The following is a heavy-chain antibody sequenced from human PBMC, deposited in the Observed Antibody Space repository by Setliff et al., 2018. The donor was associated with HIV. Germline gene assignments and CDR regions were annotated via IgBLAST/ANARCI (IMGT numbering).Heavy chain of an antibody. Sequence: ASVKVSCKASGYSFTTYAIHWVRQAPGQRLERMGWLNAGDGDSGPSQEFRGRVIFTRDTSASTAYMELTSLRSDDTAVYYCAKSRVGFSVPYDAFDIWGQGTRSPSPQ. V-gene: IGHV1-3*01. CDR1: GYSFTTYA. CDR3: AKSRVGFSVPYDAFDI. CDR2: LNAGDGDS. J-gene: IGHJ3*02. D-gene: IGHD1-26*01.